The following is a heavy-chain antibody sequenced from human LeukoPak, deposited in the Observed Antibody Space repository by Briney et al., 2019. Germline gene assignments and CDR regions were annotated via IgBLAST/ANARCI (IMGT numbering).Heavy chain of an antibody. CDR3: AKDLFDIVVVPAYFDY. J-gene: IGHJ4*02. V-gene: IGHV3-30*18. CDR1: GFTFSSYG. Sequence: GGSLRLSCAASGFTFSSYGMHWVRQAPGKGLEWVAVISYDGSNKYYAGSVKGRFTISRDNSKNTLYLQMNSLRAEDTAVYYCAKDLFDIVVVPAYFDYWGQGTLVTVSS. D-gene: IGHD2-2*01. CDR2: ISYDGSNK.